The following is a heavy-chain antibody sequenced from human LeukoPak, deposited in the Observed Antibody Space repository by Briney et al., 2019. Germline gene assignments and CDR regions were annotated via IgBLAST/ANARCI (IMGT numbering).Heavy chain of an antibody. Sequence: GGSLRLSCAASGFTFSSYWMSWVRQAPGKGLEWVANIKQDGSEKYYVDSVKGRFTISRDNAKNSLYLQMNSLRAEDTAVYYCASVLRYFDWSTYYFDYWGQGTLVTVSS. J-gene: IGHJ4*02. CDR2: IKQDGSEK. V-gene: IGHV3-7*01. D-gene: IGHD3-9*01. CDR1: GFTFSSYW. CDR3: ASVLRYFDWSTYYFDY.